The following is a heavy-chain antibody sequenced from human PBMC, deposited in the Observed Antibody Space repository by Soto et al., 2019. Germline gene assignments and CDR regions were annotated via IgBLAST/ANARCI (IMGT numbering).Heavy chain of an antibody. V-gene: IGHV3-21*01. CDR1: GFSFSYYS. Sequence: EVQLVESGGGLVKPGGSLRLSCADSGFSFSYYSMNWIRQAPGQGLEWVSAISSNSAYIYYADSVKGRFTISRDNAKNSLYLQMNSLSADYTAVYYCARGGRQINTHFDFWGQGTLVTVSS. J-gene: IGHJ4*02. CDR3: ARGGRQINTHFDF. CDR2: ISSNSAYI. D-gene: IGHD3-16*01.